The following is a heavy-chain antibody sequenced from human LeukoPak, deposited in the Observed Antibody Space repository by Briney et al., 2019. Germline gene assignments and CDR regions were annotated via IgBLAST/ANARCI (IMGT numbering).Heavy chain of an antibody. V-gene: IGHV3-7*05. J-gene: IGHJ4*02. D-gene: IGHD6-19*01. Sequence: GGSLRLSCAASGFTFSSCWMNWVRQAPGKGLEWVAYIKKDGSEKYYVDSVKGRFTISRDNTKSSLYLQMNSLRAEDAAVYYCARHTSGQPFDYWGQGTLVTVSS. CDR3: ARHTSGQPFDY. CDR1: GFTFSSCW. CDR2: IKKDGSEK.